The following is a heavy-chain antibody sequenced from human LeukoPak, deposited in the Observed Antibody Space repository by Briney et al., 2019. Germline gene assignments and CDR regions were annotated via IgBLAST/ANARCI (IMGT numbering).Heavy chain of an antibody. D-gene: IGHD2-2*01. V-gene: IGHV4-34*01. CDR2: IDHSGST. J-gene: IGHJ6*03. Sequence: PSETLSLTCAVYGESFSGSSWSWIRQPPGKGLEWIGEIDHSGSTNYNPPLKSRVTISVDTSKNQFSLKLNSVTAADTAVYYCARGKTRRGYCSSIECYNLYYSYMDVWGRGTTVTVS. CDR3: ARGKTRRGYCSSIECYNLYYSYMDV. CDR1: GESFSGSS.